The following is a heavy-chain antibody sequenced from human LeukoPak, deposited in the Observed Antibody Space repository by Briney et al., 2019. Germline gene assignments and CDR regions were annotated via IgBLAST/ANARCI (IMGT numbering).Heavy chain of an antibody. CDR1: DYSIRSGYY. J-gene: IGHJ4*02. CDR2: IYHSGST. D-gene: IGHD3-10*01. Sequence: SETLSLTCAVSDYSIRSGYYWGWIRQPPGKGLEWIGSIYHSGSTYYNPSLKSRVTISVDTSKNQLSLKLSSVTAADTAVYYCAREPSRGFGELSLPFDYWGQGTLVTVSS. V-gene: IGHV4-38-2*02. CDR3: AREPSRGFGELSLPFDY.